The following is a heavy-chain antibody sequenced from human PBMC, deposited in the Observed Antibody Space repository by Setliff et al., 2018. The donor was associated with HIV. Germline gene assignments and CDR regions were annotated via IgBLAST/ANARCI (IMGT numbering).Heavy chain of an antibody. V-gene: IGHV3-11*01. CDR3: ARVGVPAVGLYFDY. D-gene: IGHD2-8*01. Sequence: GGSLRLSCAASGFTFSDYYMTWIRQAPGKGLEWVSYISRGGNTIYYADSVRGRFTISRDNAKNSLFLQMNSLRAEDTAVYYCARVGVPAVGLYFDYWGQGTLVTVSS. J-gene: IGHJ4*02. CDR1: GFTFSDYY. CDR2: ISRGGNTI.